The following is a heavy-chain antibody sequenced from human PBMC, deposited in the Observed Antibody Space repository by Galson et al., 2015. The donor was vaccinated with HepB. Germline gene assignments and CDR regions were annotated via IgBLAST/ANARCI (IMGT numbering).Heavy chain of an antibody. CDR1: EFTFRTSR. D-gene: IGHD3-10*01. CDR2: INGGGGDQ. Sequence: SLRLSCAASEFTFRTSRMGWVRQAPGKGLEWVANINGGGGDQRYVDSVKGRFAISRDNARNSLFLQMNSLRAEDKALYSCARWIPYGSGSHFDYWGQGVLVIVSS. CDR3: ARWIPYGSGSHFDY. V-gene: IGHV3-7*03. J-gene: IGHJ4*02.